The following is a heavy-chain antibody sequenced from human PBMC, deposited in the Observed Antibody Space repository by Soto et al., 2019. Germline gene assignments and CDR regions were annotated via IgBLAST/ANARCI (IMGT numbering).Heavy chain of an antibody. J-gene: IGHJ4*02. V-gene: IGHV4-59*01. CDR2: IYYSGST. CDR1: GGSISSFY. D-gene: IGHD4-17*01. Sequence: SETLSLTCTVSGGSISSFYWSWIRQPPGKGLEWIGYIYYSGSTKYNPSLKSRVTISLDPSKNQFSLKLTSVTAADTAVYYCATSYGDFDRFDFWGQGTLVTVSS. CDR3: ATSYGDFDRFDF.